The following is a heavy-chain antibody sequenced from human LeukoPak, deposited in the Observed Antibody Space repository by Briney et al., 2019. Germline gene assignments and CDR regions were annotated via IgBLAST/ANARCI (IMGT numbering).Heavy chain of an antibody. CDR3: ARGRANYDSTGYYY. Sequence: SETLSLTCSVSGGSINSYYWTWIRQPPGKGLEWVGYIYSSGSTKYNPSLKSRVTITVDTFKNHFPLKLSSVTAADTALYYCARGRANYDSTGYYYWGQGILVTVSS. CDR2: IYSSGST. J-gene: IGHJ4*02. CDR1: GGSINSYY. V-gene: IGHV4-59*01. D-gene: IGHD3-22*01.